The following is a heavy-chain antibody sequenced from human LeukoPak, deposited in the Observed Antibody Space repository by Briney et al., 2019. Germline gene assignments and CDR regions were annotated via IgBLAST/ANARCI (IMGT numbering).Heavy chain of an antibody. J-gene: IGHJ4*02. CDR2: MNPNSGNT. D-gene: IGHD2-8*02. CDR3: ARLNTGAVARLDC. V-gene: IGHV1-8*01. Sequence: GSSVKVSCKASGYTFTSYDINWVRQATGQGLEWMGWMNPNSGNTGYAQKFQGRVTMTRNTSLSTDYMELSSLRSEDTAVYQCARLNTGAVARLDCWGQGTLVTVSS. CDR1: GYTFTSYD.